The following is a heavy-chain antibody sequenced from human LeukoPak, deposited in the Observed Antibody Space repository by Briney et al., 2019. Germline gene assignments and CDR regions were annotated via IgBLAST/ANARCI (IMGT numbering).Heavy chain of an antibody. Sequence: GGSLRLSCAASGFTVSSSYMSWVRQAPGKGLEWVSVIYSGGSTYYADSVKGRFTISRDNSKNTLYLQMNSLRAEDTAVYYCARGQYNWAPRDYWGQGTLVTVSS. J-gene: IGHJ4*02. CDR1: GFTVSSSY. CDR2: IYSGGST. V-gene: IGHV3-66*01. CDR3: ARGQYNWAPRDY. D-gene: IGHD1-20*01.